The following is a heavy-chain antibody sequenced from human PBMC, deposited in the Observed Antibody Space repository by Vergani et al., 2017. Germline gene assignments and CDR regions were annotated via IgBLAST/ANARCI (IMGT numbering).Heavy chain of an antibody. CDR3: ARERSSGYDYFYFDY. J-gene: IGHJ4*02. V-gene: IGHV1-69*01. CDR1: GGTFSSYA. CDR2: IIPIFGTA. D-gene: IGHD5-12*01. Sequence: QVQLVQSGAEVKKPGSSVKVSCKASGGTFSSYAISWVRQAPGQGLEWMGGIIPIFGTANYAQKFQGRVTITADESTSTAYMELSSLRSEDTAVYYFARERSSGYDYFYFDYWGQGTLVTGSS.